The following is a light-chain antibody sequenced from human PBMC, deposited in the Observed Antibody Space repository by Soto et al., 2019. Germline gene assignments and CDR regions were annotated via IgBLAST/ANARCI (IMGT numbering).Light chain of an antibody. Sequence: QSALTQPASVSGSPGQSITISCTGTSSDVGGYYYVSWYQQHPGTAPKLLICEVSNRPSGISDRFSGSKSGNTAFLTISGLQAEDEADYYCNSYTSTNFFVFGTGTRSPS. CDR2: EVS. J-gene: IGLJ1*01. V-gene: IGLV2-14*01. CDR1: SSDVGGYYY. CDR3: NSYTSTNFFV.